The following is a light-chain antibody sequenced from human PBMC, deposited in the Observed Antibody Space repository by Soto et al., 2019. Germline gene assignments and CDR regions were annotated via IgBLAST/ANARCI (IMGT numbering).Light chain of an antibody. V-gene: IGKV3-20*01. CDR3: QQYGSSLFT. J-gene: IGKJ3*01. Sequence: EIVLTQSPGTLSLSPGERATLSCRASQRVSSSYLAWYQQKPGQAPRLLLYGASSRATGIPDRFSGSGSGTDFTLTISRLEPEDFAVYYCQQYGSSLFTFGPGTKVDIK. CDR1: QRVSSSY. CDR2: GAS.